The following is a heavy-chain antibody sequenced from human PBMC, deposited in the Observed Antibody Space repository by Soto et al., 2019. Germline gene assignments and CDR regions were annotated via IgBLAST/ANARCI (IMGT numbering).Heavy chain of an antibody. Sequence: QVQLVQSGAEVKKPGSSVKVSCKASGGTFSSYAISWVRQAPGQGLEWMEGIIPIFGTANYAQKFQGRVTITADESTRTAYMERSSLRSEDTAVYYCARDLLGAYGDYVATVFDYWGQGTLVTVSS. CDR1: GGTFSSYA. V-gene: IGHV1-69*01. CDR3: ARDLLGAYGDYVATVFDY. D-gene: IGHD4-17*01. J-gene: IGHJ4*02. CDR2: IIPIFGTA.